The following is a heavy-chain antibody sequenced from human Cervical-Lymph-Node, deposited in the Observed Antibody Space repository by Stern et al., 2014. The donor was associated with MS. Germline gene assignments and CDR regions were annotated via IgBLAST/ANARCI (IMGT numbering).Heavy chain of an antibody. D-gene: IGHD1-26*01. Sequence: VQLVESGGGVVQPGQSLRLSCAASGFTFSTYPMHWVRQDPGKGLAWVAVISYDGNNRYYADAVKGRFTISRDNSNHTLSLQMSSLRAEDTAVYYCARNSGSYFTAFDIWGQGTKVTVSS. CDR1: GFTFSTYP. J-gene: IGHJ3*02. CDR3: ARNSGSYFTAFDI. CDR2: ISYDGNNR. V-gene: IGHV3-30-3*01.